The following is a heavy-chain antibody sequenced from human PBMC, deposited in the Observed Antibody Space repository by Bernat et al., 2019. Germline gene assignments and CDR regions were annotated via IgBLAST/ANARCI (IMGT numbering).Heavy chain of an antibody. V-gene: IGHV1-24*01. CDR2: FDPEDGET. CDR1: GYTLTELS. CDR3: ATAPGYSYGYGWDY. J-gene: IGHJ4*02. D-gene: IGHD5-18*01. Sequence: QVQLVQSGAEVKKPGASVKVSCKVSGYTLTELSMHWVRQAPGKGLEWMGGFDPEDGETIYAQKFQGRVTMTEDTATDTAYMELSSLRAEDTAVYYCATAPGYSYGYGWDYWGQGTLVTVSS.